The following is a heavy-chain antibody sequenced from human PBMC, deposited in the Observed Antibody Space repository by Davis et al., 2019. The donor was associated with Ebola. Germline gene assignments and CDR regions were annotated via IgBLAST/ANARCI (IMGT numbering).Heavy chain of an antibody. CDR3: ARRYGDYIRWFDP. CDR1: WLSLSSSGVG. V-gene: IGHV2-5*02. J-gene: IGHJ5*02. D-gene: IGHD4-17*01. Sequence: SGPTLVKLTQTLMLTRTFSWLSLSSSGVGVVWTRQPPGKALEWLAHIYWDGNKRYSPSLRSRISVTKDTSKNQVVFTMTDMDPVDTATYYCARRYGDYIRWFDPWGPGILVTVSS. CDR2: IYWDGNK.